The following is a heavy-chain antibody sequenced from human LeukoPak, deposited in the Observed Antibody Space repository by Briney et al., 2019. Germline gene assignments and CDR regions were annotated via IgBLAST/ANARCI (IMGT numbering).Heavy chain of an antibody. J-gene: IGHJ6*02. V-gene: IGHV4-4*07. Sequence: SETLSLTCTVSGGSISGYYWSWIRQPAGKGLEWIGRIYTSGSTNYNPSLKSRVTMSVDTSKTQFSLKLSSVTAADTAVYYCARDSGYYYYGMNVWAKGPRSPSP. CDR2: IYTSGST. CDR1: GGSISGYY. D-gene: IGHD2-15*01. CDR3: ARDSGYYYYGMNV.